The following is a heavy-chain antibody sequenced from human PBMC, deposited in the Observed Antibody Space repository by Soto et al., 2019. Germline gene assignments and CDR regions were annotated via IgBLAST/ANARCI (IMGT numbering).Heavy chain of an antibody. Sequence: KTSETLSLTCTVSCGSISSYYWSWIRQPPGKGLEWIGYIYYSGSTNYNPSLKSRVTISVDTSKNQFSLKLSSVTAADTAVYYCARGALCGGDCYSYFDYWGQGTLVTVSS. CDR2: IYYSGST. CDR3: ARGALCGGDCYSYFDY. D-gene: IGHD2-21*02. CDR1: CGSISSYY. J-gene: IGHJ4*02. V-gene: IGHV4-59*01.